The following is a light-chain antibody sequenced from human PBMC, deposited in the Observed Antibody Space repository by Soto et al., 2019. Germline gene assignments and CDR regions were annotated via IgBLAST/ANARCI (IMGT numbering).Light chain of an antibody. J-gene: IGKJ5*01. V-gene: IGKV3-15*01. CDR2: GSS. Sequence: EIVMTQSPSTLSVSPLEGGTLSFMASESVRSKVAWYQQKPGQAPRLLIYGSSTRATGIPDRFRGSGSGTDYTLTISSLQSEDFAVYYCQQYNSWPPITFGQGTRLEIK. CDR1: ESVRSK. CDR3: QQYNSWPPIT.